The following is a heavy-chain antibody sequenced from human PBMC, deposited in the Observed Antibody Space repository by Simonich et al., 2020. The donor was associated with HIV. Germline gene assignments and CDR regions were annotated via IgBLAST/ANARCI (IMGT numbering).Heavy chain of an antibody. J-gene: IGHJ4*02. D-gene: IGHD3-16*01. CDR1: GFTSSSYA. CDR2: ISYEGSNK. Sequence: QVQLVESGGGVVQPGRSLRLFCAASGFTSSSYAMHWVRQAPGKGLEWVAVISYEGSNKYSADSVKGRFTISRDNSKNTLYLQMNSLRAEDTAVYYCASGGSISSVWADDYWGQGTLVTVSS. CDR3: ASGGSISSVWADDY. V-gene: IGHV3-30*07.